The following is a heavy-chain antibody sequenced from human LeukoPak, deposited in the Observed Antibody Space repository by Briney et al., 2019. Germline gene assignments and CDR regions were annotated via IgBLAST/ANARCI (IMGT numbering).Heavy chain of an antibody. CDR1: GFTFNNYA. D-gene: IGHD3-10*01. CDR2: ISGSGGST. J-gene: IGHJ4*02. CDR3: AKGFRITMVRGAYDY. Sequence: GGSLRLSCAASGFTFNNYAMSWVRQAPGKGLEWVSAISGSGGSTYYADSVKGRFTISRDNSENTLYLQMNSLRAEDTAVYYCAKGFRITMVRGAYDYWGQGTLVTVSS. V-gene: IGHV3-23*01.